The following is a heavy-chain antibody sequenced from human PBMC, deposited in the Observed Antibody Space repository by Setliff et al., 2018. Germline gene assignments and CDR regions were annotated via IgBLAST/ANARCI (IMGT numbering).Heavy chain of an antibody. V-gene: IGHV1-2*02. D-gene: IGHD2-15*01. CDR2: MDPNSGNT. CDR1: GGAFSAYS. CDR3: ASKYCDVVDCQLPIFDY. Sequence: ASVKVSCKASGGAFSAYSLSWVRQATGQGLEWVGWMDPNSGNTAYGRKFQGRVTMTRDTSISTAYMELSSLTSDDTAVYYCASKYCDVVDCQLPIFDYWGQGTLVTVSS. J-gene: IGHJ4*02.